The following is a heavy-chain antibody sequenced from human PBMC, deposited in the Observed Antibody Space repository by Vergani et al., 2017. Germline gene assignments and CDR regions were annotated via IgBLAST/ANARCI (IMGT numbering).Heavy chain of an antibody. CDR1: GFTFSSYA. Sequence: EVQLLESGGGLVQPGGSLRLSCAASGFTFSSYAMSWVRQAPVKGLEWVSALRGSGGSTYYADSVKGRFTISRDNSKHTLYLQMNSLRAEDTAVYYCAKTVVRYYYYYGMDVWGQGTTVTVSS. V-gene: IGHV3-23*01. D-gene: IGHD3-10*01. CDR3: AKTVVRYYYYYGMDV. CDR2: LRGSGGST. J-gene: IGHJ6*02.